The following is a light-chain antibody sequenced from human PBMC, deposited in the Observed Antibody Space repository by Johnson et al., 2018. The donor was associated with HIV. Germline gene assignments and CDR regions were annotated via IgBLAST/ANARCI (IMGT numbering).Light chain of an antibody. V-gene: IGLV1-51*01. CDR1: SSNIDNDY. CDR3: GTWDSSLSAGGV. Sequence: QSVLTQPPSVSAAPGQKVTISCSGASSNIDNDYVSWYQQIPGTAPKLLIYDNNKRPSGIPDRFSGSKSDSSATLGITGLQTGDEADYYCGTWDSSLSAGGVFGTGTKVTVL. J-gene: IGLJ1*01. CDR2: DNN.